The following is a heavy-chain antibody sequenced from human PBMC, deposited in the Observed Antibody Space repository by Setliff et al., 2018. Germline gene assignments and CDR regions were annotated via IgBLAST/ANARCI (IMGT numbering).Heavy chain of an antibody. Sequence: SETLSLTCAVYGGSFSTYYWIWIRQPPGKGLEWIGEINHSGSTNYNPSLKSRVTISVDTSKNQFSLKLSSVTAADTAVYYCMGSYGSWGYYFDYWGQGTLVTVSS. D-gene: IGHD5-18*01. V-gene: IGHV4-34*01. CDR2: INHSGST. CDR3: MGSYGSWGYYFDY. J-gene: IGHJ4*02. CDR1: GGSFSTYY.